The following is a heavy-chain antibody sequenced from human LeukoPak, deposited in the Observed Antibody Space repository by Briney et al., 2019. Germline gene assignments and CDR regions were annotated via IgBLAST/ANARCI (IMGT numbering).Heavy chain of an antibody. J-gene: IGHJ5*02. Sequence: ASVKVSCKASGYTFTSYGISWVRQAPGQGLEWMGWISAYNGNTNYAQKLQGRVTMTTDTSTSTAYMELRSLRSDDTAVYYCARSFGFQVCNWFDPWGQGTLVTVSS. CDR1: GYTFTSYG. V-gene: IGHV1-18*04. CDR2: ISAYNGNT. CDR3: ARSFGFQVCNWFDP. D-gene: IGHD3-10*01.